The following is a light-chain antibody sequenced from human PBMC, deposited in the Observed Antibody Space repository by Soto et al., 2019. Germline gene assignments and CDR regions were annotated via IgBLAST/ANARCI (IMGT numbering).Light chain of an antibody. J-gene: IGKJ1*01. Sequence: DIQMTQSPSTLSASVGDRVTITCRSSQSISTWLAWYQRKPGKAPKLLIYEASTLESGVPSRFSGSGSGTEFTLTISSLQPADFATYYCQQYNTFAWTFGQGTKVEIK. CDR3: QQYNTFAWT. V-gene: IGKV1-5*03. CDR2: EAS. CDR1: QSISTW.